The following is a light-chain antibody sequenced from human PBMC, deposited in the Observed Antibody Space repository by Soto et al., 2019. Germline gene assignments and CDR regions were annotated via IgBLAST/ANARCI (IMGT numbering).Light chain of an antibody. CDR2: DVS. V-gene: IGLV2-14*01. CDR3: SSYTSSSPYV. Sequence: QSALTQPASVSGSPGRSITISCTGTSGDVGGYNYVSWYQQHPGKAPKLMIYDVSNRPSGVSNRFSGSKSGNTASLTISGLQAEDEADYYCSSYTSSSPYVFGTGTKVTVL. CDR1: SGDVGGYNY. J-gene: IGLJ1*01.